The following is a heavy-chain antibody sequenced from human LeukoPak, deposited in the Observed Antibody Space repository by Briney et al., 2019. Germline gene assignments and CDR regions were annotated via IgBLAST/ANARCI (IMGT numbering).Heavy chain of an antibody. V-gene: IGHV1-18*01. CDR1: GYTFTSYG. D-gene: IGHD2-2*02. J-gene: IGHJ4*02. CDR2: ISAYNGNT. Sequence: SVKVSCKASGYTFTSYGISWVRQAPGQGLEWMGWISAYNGNTNYAQKLQGRVTMTTDTSTSTAYMELRSLRSDDTAVYYCARTDIVVVPAAIRDYYFDYWGQGTLVTVSS. CDR3: ARTDIVVVPAAIRDYYFDY.